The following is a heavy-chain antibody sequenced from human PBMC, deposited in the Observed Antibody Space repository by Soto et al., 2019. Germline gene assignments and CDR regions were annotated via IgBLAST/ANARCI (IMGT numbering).Heavy chain of an antibody. V-gene: IGHV4-59*01. Sequence: PSETLSLTCTVSAGSITTSYWSWIRQPLGKALEWIGYISYRGSTNYNPSLKSRLTISIDTSKSQISLKLTSMTTAYTAVYYCASSGIVGREVNTWFDPCGQGTLVTVCS. CDR1: AGSITTSY. CDR2: ISYRGST. D-gene: IGHD3-22*01. CDR3: ASSGIVGREVNTWFDP. J-gene: IGHJ5*02.